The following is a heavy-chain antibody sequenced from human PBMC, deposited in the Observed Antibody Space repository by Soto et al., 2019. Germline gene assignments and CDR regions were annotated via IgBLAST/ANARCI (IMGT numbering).Heavy chain of an antibody. V-gene: IGHV4-59*01. J-gene: IGHJ6*03. D-gene: IGHD2-15*01. CDR3: ARVAGYCGGGSCYHQTKYYMDV. CDR2: IYYSGST. Sequence: SETLSLTCTVSGGSISSYYWSWIRQPPGKGLEWIGYIYYSGSTNYNPSLKSRVTISVDTSKHQFSLKLSSVTAADTAVYHCARVAGYCGGGSCYHQTKYYMDVWGKGTTVTVSS. CDR1: GGSISSYY.